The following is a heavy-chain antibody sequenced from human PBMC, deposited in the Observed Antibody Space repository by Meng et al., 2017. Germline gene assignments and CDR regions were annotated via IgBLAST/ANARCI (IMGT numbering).Heavy chain of an antibody. CDR2: IWYDGSNK. D-gene: IGHD3-9*01. J-gene: IGHJ4*02. V-gene: IGHV3-33*01. CDR1: GFTFSSYG. CDR3: ARENRLRYFDWLPGY. Sequence: GESLRLFCAASGFTFSSYGMHWVRQAPGKGLEWVAVIWYDGSNKYYADSVKGRFTISRDNSKNTLYLQMNSLRAEDTAVYYCARENRLRYFDWLPGYWGQGTLVTVSS.